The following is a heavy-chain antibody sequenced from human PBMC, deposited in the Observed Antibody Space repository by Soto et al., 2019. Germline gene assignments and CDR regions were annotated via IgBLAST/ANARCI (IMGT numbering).Heavy chain of an antibody. J-gene: IGHJ6*02. CDR2: VSTNGAT. D-gene: IGHD3-9*01. V-gene: IGHV4-4*07. CDR3: ARADYEILTGSYAMDV. Sequence: SETLSLTCTVSDDFISSYYWDWIRQPAGKGLEWIGRVSTNGATNYNPSLESRVTMSVDTSKNQFSLKLTSVTAADTAVYFCARADYEILTGSYAMDVWGQGTTVTVSS. CDR1: DDFISSYY.